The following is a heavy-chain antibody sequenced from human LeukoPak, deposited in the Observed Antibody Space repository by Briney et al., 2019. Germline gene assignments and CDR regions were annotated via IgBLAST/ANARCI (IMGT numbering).Heavy chain of an antibody. CDR3: ARDSPLRFLEGLSTSNWFDP. CDR1: GFTFSSYG. CDR2: IWYDGSNR. D-gene: IGHD3-3*01. V-gene: IGHV3-33*01. J-gene: IGHJ5*02. Sequence: GRSLRLSCAASGFTFSSYGMHWVRQAPGKGLEWVAVIWYDGSNRYYADSVKGRFTISRDNSKNTLYLQMNSLRAEDTAVYYWARDSPLRFLEGLSTSNWFDPWGRGTLVTVSS.